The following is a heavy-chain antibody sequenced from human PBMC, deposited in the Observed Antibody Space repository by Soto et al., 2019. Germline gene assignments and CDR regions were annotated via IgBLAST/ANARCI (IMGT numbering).Heavy chain of an antibody. CDR2: INDSGNI. CDR3: SRGLILWFGELSRRGGYYYYMDV. Sequence: QVQLQQCGAGLLKPSETLSLTCAVYGGSFSGYQWTWIRQTPGKGLEWSGEINDSGNINYNPSLKSRGTILEDTVKKQISLRLSSGTAADTAVYYCSRGLILWFGELSRRGGYYYYMDVWGKGTSVTVSS. V-gene: IGHV4-34*01. D-gene: IGHD3-10*01. J-gene: IGHJ6*03. CDR1: GGSFSGYQ.